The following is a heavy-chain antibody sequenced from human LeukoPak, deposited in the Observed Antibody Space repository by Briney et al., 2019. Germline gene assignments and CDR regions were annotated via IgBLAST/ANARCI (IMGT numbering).Heavy chain of an antibody. CDR3: AREARRYGNAHAFDI. V-gene: IGHV1-2*04. J-gene: IGHJ3*02. CDR2: INPNSGGT. D-gene: IGHD5-18*01. CDR1: GYTFTGYY. Sequence: GASVKVSCKASGYTFTGYYMHWVRQAPGQGLEWMGWINPNSGGTNYAQKFQGWVTMTRDTSISTAYMELSRLRSDDTAVYYCAREARRYGNAHAFDIWGQGTMVTVSS.